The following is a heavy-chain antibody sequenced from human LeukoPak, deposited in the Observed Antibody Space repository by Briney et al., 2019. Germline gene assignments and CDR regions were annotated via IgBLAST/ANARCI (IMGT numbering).Heavy chain of an antibody. V-gene: IGHV1-18*03. CDR2: ISGYNGKT. D-gene: IGHD4-11*01. Sequence: ASVKVSCKASGYPFTSFGISWVRQAPGHGLEWMGWISGYNGKTNYAQNLQGRVTMTTDTSTSTAYMELGSLRSDDMAVYYCARDRVCDYSNPRGFDHWGQGTLVTVSS. J-gene: IGHJ4*02. CDR1: GYPFTSFG. CDR3: ARDRVCDYSNPRGFDH.